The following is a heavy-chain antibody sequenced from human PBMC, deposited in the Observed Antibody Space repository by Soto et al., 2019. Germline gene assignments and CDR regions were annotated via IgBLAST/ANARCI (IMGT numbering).Heavy chain of an antibody. J-gene: IGHJ4*02. D-gene: IGHD6-19*01. V-gene: IGHV4-59*08. Sequence: QVQLQESGPGLVKPSETLSLTCSVSGGSVRGNYWSWIRQPPGKGLEWIAYVYSTGTINYNPSLHSRVSISVDTSKNQFSLRLNSVTAADTAVYYCARHGRGGSGWYDFWGQGTLVTVSS. CDR2: VYSTGTI. CDR3: ARHGRGGSGWYDF. CDR1: GGSVRGNY.